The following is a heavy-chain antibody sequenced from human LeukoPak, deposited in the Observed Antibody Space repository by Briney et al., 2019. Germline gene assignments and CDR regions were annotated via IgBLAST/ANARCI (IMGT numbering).Heavy chain of an antibody. D-gene: IGHD6-13*01. V-gene: IGHV4-4*07. J-gene: IGHJ5*02. CDR1: GGSISSYY. Sequence: PSETLSLTCTVSGGSISSYYWSWIRQPAGKGLEWIGRIYTSGSTNYNPSLKSRVTMSVDTSKNQFSLKLSSVTAADTAVYYCARDESSSWTAWFDLWGQGTLVTVSS. CDR2: IYTSGST. CDR3: ARDESSSWTAWFDL.